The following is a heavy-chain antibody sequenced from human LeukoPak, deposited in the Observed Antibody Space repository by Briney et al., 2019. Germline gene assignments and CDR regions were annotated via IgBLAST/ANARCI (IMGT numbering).Heavy chain of an antibody. D-gene: IGHD3-10*01. V-gene: IGHV1-2*04. CDR1: GYTFTGYY. J-gene: IGHJ6*04. CDR3: AKSYGSGGYYYGMDV. Sequence: GGSMKGSCQAFGYTFTGYYMPWGRQAPGQGLEWMGWINPNSGGTNYAQKFQGWVTMTRDTSISTAYMELSRLRSDDTAVYYCAKSYGSGGYYYGMDVWGKGTTVTVSS. CDR2: INPNSGGT.